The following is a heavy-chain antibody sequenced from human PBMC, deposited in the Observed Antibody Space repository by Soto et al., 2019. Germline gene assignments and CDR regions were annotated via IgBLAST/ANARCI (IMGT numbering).Heavy chain of an antibody. J-gene: IGHJ4*02. CDR2: ISWNSGNI. V-gene: IGHV3-9*01. CDR1: GFTFDNYA. Sequence: DVHLMESGGGWVQPGRSLRLSCAASGFTFDNYAMHWVRQAPGKGLERVSGISWNSGNIGYADSVKGRFTIARHNAKTSLYLEMNSLRAEDTALYYCAKSLKIFGLATTRSGPLDSWGQGALVTVSS. D-gene: IGHD3-3*01. CDR3: AKSLKIFGLATTRSGPLDS.